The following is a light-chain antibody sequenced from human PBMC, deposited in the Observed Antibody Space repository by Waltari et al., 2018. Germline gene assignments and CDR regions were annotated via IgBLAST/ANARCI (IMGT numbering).Light chain of an antibody. CDR3: QQSHSIPWT. CDR1: QSISSY. V-gene: IGKV1-39*01. Sequence: DIQMTQSPSSLSASVGDRVNITCRARQSISSYLNWYQQKPGKAPNFLIYGASNLQSGVPSRFSGSGSGTDFTLTISSLQLEDFATYSCQQSHSIPWTFGQGTKVEI. CDR2: GAS. J-gene: IGKJ1*01.